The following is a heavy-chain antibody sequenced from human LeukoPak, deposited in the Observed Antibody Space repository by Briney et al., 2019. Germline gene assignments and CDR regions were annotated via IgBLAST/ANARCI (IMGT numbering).Heavy chain of an antibody. CDR2: ITHSGSS. J-gene: IGHJ4*02. Sequence: SGTLSLTCAVYGGTFSGYYWTWFRQSPGKGLEWIGEITHSGSSNYNPSLKSRVTMSVDTSENQFSLKLSSVTAADTAVYYCARAARLRDYGSESSHSPGYDFWGQGTLVTVSS. D-gene: IGHD3-10*01. V-gene: IGHV4-34*01. CDR1: GGTFSGYY. CDR3: ARAARLRDYGSESSHSPGYDF.